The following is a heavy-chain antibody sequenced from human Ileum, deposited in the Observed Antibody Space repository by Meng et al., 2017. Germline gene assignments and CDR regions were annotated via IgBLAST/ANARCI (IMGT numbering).Heavy chain of an antibody. J-gene: IGHJ4*02. CDR1: GGSVISGSYY. Sequence: QVQLQPSGLGLVRPSETLALTCSVSGGSVISGSYYWNWIRQSAGKGLEWIGYINYSGTAYYNASLGSRVSMSIDTSKNQFSLKLTSVTAADTAVYYCTRDQTSNGWGSFDSWGQGTLVTVSS. D-gene: IGHD7-27*01. V-gene: IGHV4-61*01. CDR2: INYSGTA. CDR3: TRDQTSNGWGSFDS.